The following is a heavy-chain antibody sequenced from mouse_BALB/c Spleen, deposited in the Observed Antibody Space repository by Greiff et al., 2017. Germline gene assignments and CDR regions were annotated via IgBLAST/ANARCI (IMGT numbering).Heavy chain of an antibody. V-gene: IGHV3-8*02. D-gene: IGHD2-4*01. J-gene: IGHJ4*01. Sequence: EVKLQESGPSLVKPSQTLSLTCSVTGDSITSGYWNWIRKFPGNKLEYMGYISYSGSTYYNPSLKSRISITRDTSKNQYYLQLNSVTTEDTATYYCARYYDYDGYAMDYWGQGTSVTVSS. CDR3: ARYYDYDGYAMDY. CDR1: GDSITSGY. CDR2: ISYSGST.